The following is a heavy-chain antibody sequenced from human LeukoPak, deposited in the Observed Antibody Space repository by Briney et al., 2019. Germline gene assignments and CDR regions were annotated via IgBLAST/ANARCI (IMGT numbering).Heavy chain of an antibody. CDR2: IRASGGTA. J-gene: IGHJ2*01. CDR3: AKDTASSWWYFDL. D-gene: IGHD5-18*01. V-gene: IGHV3-23*01. Sequence: GGTLRLSCSASGFTFSSYAMSWVRQAPGKGLEWVSAIRASGGTAYYADSVKGRFTISGDNSKNTLYLQMNSLRAEDTAVYYCAKDTASSWWYFDLWGRGTLVTVSS. CDR1: GFTFSSYA.